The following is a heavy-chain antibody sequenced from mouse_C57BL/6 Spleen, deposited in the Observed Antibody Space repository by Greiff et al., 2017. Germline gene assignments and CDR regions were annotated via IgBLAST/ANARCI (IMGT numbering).Heavy chain of an antibody. J-gene: IGHJ1*03. D-gene: IGHD2-5*01. CDR2: IDPSDSYT. V-gene: IGHV1-69*01. CDR1: GYTFTSYW. Sequence: VQLQQPGAELVMPGASVKLSCKASGYTFTSYWMHWVKQRPGKGLEWIGEIDPSDSYTTYNQKFKGKATLTVDKSSSTTYMQFSSLTSEYSAVYYYARLYSNYGYFDVWGTGTTVTGSS. CDR3: ARLYSNYGYFDV.